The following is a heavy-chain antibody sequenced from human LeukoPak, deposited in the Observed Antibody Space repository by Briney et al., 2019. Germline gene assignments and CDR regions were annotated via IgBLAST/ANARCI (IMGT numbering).Heavy chain of an antibody. Sequence: VSLRLSCAASGFTFSSYSMNWVRQAPGKGLEWVSSISSSSSYIYYADSVKGRFTISRDNAKNSLYLQMNSLRAEDTAVYYCARDRRSTVSGPDRFDYWGQGTLVTVSS. CDR1: GFTFSSYS. J-gene: IGHJ4*02. V-gene: IGHV3-21*01. CDR3: ARDRRSTVSGPDRFDY. D-gene: IGHD4-11*01. CDR2: ISSSSSYI.